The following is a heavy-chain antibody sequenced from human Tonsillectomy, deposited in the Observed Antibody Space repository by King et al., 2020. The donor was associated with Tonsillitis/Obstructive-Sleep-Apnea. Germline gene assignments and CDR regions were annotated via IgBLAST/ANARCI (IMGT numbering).Heavy chain of an antibody. J-gene: IGHJ4*02. Sequence: VQLVESGGGVVQPGRSLRLSCAASGFTFSSYAMHWVRQAPGKGLEWVAVISYDGSNKYYADSVKGRFTISRDNSKNTLYLQMNSLRAEDTAVYYCARDQEAVAALYYFDYWGQGTLDTVSS. D-gene: IGHD6-19*01. V-gene: IGHV3-30*04. CDR1: GFTFSSYA. CDR2: ISYDGSNK. CDR3: ARDQEAVAALYYFDY.